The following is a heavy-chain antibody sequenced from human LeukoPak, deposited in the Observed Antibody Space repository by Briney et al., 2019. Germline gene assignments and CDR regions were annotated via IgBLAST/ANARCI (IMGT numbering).Heavy chain of an antibody. D-gene: IGHD5-12*01. Sequence: SETLSLTCTVSGYSISSGYYWGWIRQPPGKGLEWIGSIYHSGSTYYNPSLKSRVTISVDTSKNQFSLKLSSVTAADTAVYYCARDPKRGYSGYWGQGTLVTVSS. J-gene: IGHJ4*02. V-gene: IGHV4-38-2*02. CDR2: IYHSGST. CDR1: GYSISSGYY. CDR3: ARDPKRGYSGY.